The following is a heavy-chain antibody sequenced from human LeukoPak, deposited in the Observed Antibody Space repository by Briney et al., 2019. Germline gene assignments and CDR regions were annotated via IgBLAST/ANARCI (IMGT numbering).Heavy chain of an antibody. V-gene: IGHV4-39*01. CDR1: GGSISSSSYY. CDR3: ARLVVSSWYHEVLLGRDY. D-gene: IGHD6-13*01. CDR2: IYYSWST. J-gene: IGHJ4*02. Sequence: SETLSLTCTVSGGSISSSSYYWGWIRQPPGKGLEWFGSIYYSWSTYYNPSLKSRVTISVDTSKNQFSLKLSSVTAADTAVYYCARLVVSSWYHEVLLGRDYWGQGTLVTVSS.